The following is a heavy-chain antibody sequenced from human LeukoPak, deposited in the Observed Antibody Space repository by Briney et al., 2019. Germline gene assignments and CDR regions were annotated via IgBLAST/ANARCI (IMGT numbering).Heavy chain of an antibody. Sequence: SQTLSLTCTVSGGSISSGGYYWSWIRQHPGKGLEWIGYIYYSGSTYYNPSLKSRVTISVDTSKNQFSLKLSSVTAADTAVYYCAREGIARYWFDPWGQGTLVTVSS. CDR2: IYYSGST. J-gene: IGHJ5*02. V-gene: IGHV4-31*03. CDR1: GGSISSGGYY. CDR3: AREGIARYWFDP. D-gene: IGHD6-13*01.